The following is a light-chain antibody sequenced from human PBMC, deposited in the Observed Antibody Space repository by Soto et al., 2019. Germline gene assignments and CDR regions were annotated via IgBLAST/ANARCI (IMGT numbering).Light chain of an antibody. CDR3: QQYGSSPWT. Sequence: EIVLTQSPATLYLSPGERATLSCRASQSVSSYLAWYQQKPGQAPRLLIYDASNRATGIPTRFSGSGSGTDFTLTISSLEPEDFAVYYCQQYGSSPWTFGQGTKVDIK. J-gene: IGKJ1*01. V-gene: IGKV3-11*01. CDR1: QSVSSY. CDR2: DAS.